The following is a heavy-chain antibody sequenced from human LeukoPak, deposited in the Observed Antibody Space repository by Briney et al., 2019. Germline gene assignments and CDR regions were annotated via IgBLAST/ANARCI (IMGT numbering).Heavy chain of an antibody. V-gene: IGHV4-39*01. J-gene: IGHJ3*02. CDR3: ATHHYYDSSGYSYAFDI. Sequence: SETLSLTCTVSGGSISSSSHYWGWVRQPPGKGLEWIGSIYYSGSTYYNPSLKSRVTMSVDTSKNQFSLKLSSVTAADTAVYYCATHHYYDSSGYSYAFDIWGQGTMVTVSS. CDR2: IYYSGST. D-gene: IGHD3-22*01. CDR1: GGSISSSSHY.